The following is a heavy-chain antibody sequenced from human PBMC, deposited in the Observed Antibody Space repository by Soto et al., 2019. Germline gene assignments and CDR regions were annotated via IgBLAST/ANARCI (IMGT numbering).Heavy chain of an antibody. Sequence: GGSLRLSCAASGFTFSSYGMHWVRQAPGKGLEWVAVIWYDGSNKYYADSVKGRFTISRDNSKNTLYLQMNSLRAEDTAVYYCARGPLGNSIDYWGQGTLVTVST. D-gene: IGHD4-4*01. J-gene: IGHJ4*02. CDR2: IWYDGSNK. CDR1: GFTFSSYG. CDR3: ARGPLGNSIDY. V-gene: IGHV3-33*01.